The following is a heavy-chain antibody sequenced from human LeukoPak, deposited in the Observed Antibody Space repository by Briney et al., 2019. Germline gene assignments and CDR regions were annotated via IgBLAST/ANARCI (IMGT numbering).Heavy chain of an antibody. CDR2: ISSSSTI. CDR3: ARDTTMIVVVSGMDV. J-gene: IGHJ6*02. D-gene: IGHD3-22*01. CDR1: GFTFSSYS. V-gene: IGHV3-48*04. Sequence: GGSLRLSCAASGFTFSSYSMNWVRQAPGKGLEWVSYISSSSTIYYADSVKGRFTISRDNAKNSLYLQMNSLRAEDTAVYYCARDTTMIVVVSGMDVWGQGTTVTVSS.